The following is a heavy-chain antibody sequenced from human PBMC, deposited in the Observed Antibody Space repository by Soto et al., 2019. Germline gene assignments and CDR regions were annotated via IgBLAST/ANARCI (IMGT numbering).Heavy chain of an antibody. Sequence: EVQLVESGGGLVKPGGSLRLSCAASGFTFSSYSMNWVRQAPGKGLEWVSSISSSSSYIYYADSVKGRFTISRDNAKNSLYLQMNSLRAEDTAVYYCASRLEMATIVVGYYYGMDVWGQGTTVTVSS. CDR3: ASRLEMATIVVGYYYGMDV. J-gene: IGHJ6*02. CDR2: ISSSSSYI. CDR1: GFTFSSYS. D-gene: IGHD2-21*01. V-gene: IGHV3-21*01.